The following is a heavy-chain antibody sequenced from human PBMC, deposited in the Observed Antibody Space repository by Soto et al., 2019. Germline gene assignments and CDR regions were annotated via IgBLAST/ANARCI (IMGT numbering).Heavy chain of an antibody. D-gene: IGHD3-16*01. V-gene: IGHV4-30-4*01. Sequence: QVQLQESGPGLVKTSQTLSLTCTVSGGSISRGDYYWSWIRQPPGKGLEWIGYTYYSGTTYYNPSLKSRLTMSVDTSMSQFSLKLTSVSAAATDVYFCSRALGIGGEDNLDSWGQGTLVSVSS. CDR1: GGSISRGDYY. CDR2: TYYSGTT. CDR3: SRALGIGGEDNLDS. J-gene: IGHJ4*02.